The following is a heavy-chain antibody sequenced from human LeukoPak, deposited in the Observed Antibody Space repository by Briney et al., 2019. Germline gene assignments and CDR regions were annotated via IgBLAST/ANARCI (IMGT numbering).Heavy chain of an antibody. V-gene: IGHV3-30*04. CDR2: ISYDGSNK. CDR3: ARDVRVEPGGYYYGMDV. CDR1: GFTFSSYA. Sequence: PGGSLRLSCAASGFTFSSYAMPWVRQAPGKGLEWVAVISYDGSNKYYADSVKGRFTISRDNSKNTLYLQMNSPRAEDTAVYYCARDVRVEPGGYYYGMDVWGQGTTVTVSS. J-gene: IGHJ6*02. D-gene: IGHD1-26*01.